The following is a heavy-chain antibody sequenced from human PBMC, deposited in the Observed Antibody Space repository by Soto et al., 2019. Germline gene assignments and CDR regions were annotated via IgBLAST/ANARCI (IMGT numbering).Heavy chain of an antibody. CDR1: GGSISGSY. CDR3: ARLFTVTTDYYFGMDV. D-gene: IGHD4-17*01. Sequence: VQLRESGPGLVKPSETLSLSCTVSGGSISGSYWSWVRQPAGKGLEWIGRIYSSGSSNYNPSLNSRLTRSLDTSKNQFSLKLRSVTAADTAIYYCARLFTVTTDYYFGMDVWGQGTTVTVSS. CDR2: IYSSGSS. V-gene: IGHV4-4*07. J-gene: IGHJ6*02.